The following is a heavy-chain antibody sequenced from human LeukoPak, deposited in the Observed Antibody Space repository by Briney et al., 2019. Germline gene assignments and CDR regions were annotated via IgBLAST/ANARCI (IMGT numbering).Heavy chain of an antibody. CDR2: IIPILGIA. D-gene: IGHD6-19*01. Sequence: SVKVSCKASGGTFSSYAISWVRQAPGQGLEWMGRIIPILGIANYAQKFQGRVTITADKSTSTAYMELSSLRSEDTAMYYCASPARYSSGWDFDYWGQGTLVTVSS. CDR1: GGTFSSYA. V-gene: IGHV1-69*04. J-gene: IGHJ4*02. CDR3: ASPARYSSGWDFDY.